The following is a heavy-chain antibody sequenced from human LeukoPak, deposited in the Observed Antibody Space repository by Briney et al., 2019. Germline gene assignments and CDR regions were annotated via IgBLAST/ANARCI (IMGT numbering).Heavy chain of an antibody. V-gene: IGHV3-33*01. J-gene: IGHJ4*02. CDR2: IWYDGSNK. CDR1: GFTFSSYG. CDR3: ARDRNSGSYSLGY. Sequence: RGSLRLSCAASGFTFSSYGMHWVRQAPGKGLEWVAVIWYDGSNKYYADSVKGRFTISRDNSKNTLYLQMNSLRAEDTAVYYCARDRNSGSYSLGYWGQGTLVTVSS. D-gene: IGHD1-26*01.